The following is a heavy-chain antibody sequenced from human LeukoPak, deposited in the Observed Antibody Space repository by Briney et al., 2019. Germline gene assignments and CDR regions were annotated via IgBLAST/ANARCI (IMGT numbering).Heavy chain of an antibody. CDR2: ISGSGGIT. CDR1: GFTFSSYA. J-gene: IGHJ4*02. Sequence: GGSLRLSCAASGFTFSSYAMSWVRQAPGKGLEWVSIISGSGGITNHADSVRGRFTISRDNSNNTLYLQMNSLRAEDTAVYYCAKGRVTAVGTWGYFDNWGQGTLVTVSS. V-gene: IGHV3-23*01. D-gene: IGHD6-13*01. CDR3: AKGRVTAVGTWGYFDN.